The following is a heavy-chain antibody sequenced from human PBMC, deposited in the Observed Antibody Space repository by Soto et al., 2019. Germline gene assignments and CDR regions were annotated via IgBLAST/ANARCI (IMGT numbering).Heavy chain of an antibody. CDR1: GFTIRSYG. D-gene: IGHD2-15*01. J-gene: IGHJ5*02. CDR2: ISGYSGQT. CDR3: ARGIATGQLDP. Sequence: ASVKVSCKASGFTIRSYGITWVRQAPGQGLEWMGWISGYSGQTKYAQNVQDRVTMTTDTSASTAYMDLSSLRSEDTAVYYCARGIATGQLDPWGQGTLVTVSS. V-gene: IGHV1-18*04.